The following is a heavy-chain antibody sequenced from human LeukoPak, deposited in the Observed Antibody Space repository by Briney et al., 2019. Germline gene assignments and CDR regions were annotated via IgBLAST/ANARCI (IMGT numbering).Heavy chain of an antibody. CDR2: IWYDGNNK. Sequence: GGSLRLSCAASGFTFSSYGMHWVCQAPGKGLGWVAVIWYDGNNKYYADSVKGRFTISRDNSKNTLYLQMNSLRAEDTAVYYCARYLGAGLGEAFDIWGQGTMVTVSS. D-gene: IGHD3-16*01. CDR3: ARYLGAGLGEAFDI. CDR1: GFTFSSYG. J-gene: IGHJ3*02. V-gene: IGHV3-33*01.